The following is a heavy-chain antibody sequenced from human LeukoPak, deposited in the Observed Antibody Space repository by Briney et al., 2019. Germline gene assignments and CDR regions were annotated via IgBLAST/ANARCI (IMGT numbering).Heavy chain of an antibody. V-gene: IGHV1-69*04. D-gene: IGHD3-22*01. CDR1: GGTFSSYA. CDR2: IIPILGIA. CDR3: ARDLEIWEKPGDYYDSSGYYPVNYFDY. J-gene: IGHJ4*02. Sequence: ASVKVSCKDSGGTFSSYAISWVRQAPGQGLEWMGRIIPILGIANYAQKFQGRVTITADKSTSTAYMELSSLRSEDTAVYYCARDLEIWEKPGDYYDSSGYYPVNYFDYWGQGTLVTVSS.